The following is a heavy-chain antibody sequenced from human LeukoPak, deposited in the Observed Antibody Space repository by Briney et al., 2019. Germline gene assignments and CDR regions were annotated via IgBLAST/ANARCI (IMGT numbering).Heavy chain of an antibody. D-gene: IGHD3-9*01. J-gene: IGHJ4*02. CDR3: ARHSDYDILTGPNDY. CDR2: ISYDGSNK. CDR1: GFTFSSYG. V-gene: IGHV3-30*03. Sequence: GGSLRLSCAASGFTFSSYGMHWVRQAPGKGLEWVAVISYDGSNKYYADSVKGRFTISRDNSKNTLYLQMNSLRAEDTAVYYCARHSDYDILTGPNDYWGQGTLVTVSS.